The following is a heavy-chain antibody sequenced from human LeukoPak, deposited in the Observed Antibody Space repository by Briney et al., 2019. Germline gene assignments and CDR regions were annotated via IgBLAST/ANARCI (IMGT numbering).Heavy chain of an antibody. Sequence: GGSLRLSCAASGFTFSSYGMHWVRQAPGKGLEWVAVIWYDGSNKYYADSVKGRFTISRDNSKNTLYLQMNSLRAEGTAVYYCARDRRAMVQINYFDYWGQGTLVTVSS. D-gene: IGHD5-18*01. V-gene: IGHV3-33*01. J-gene: IGHJ4*02. CDR2: IWYDGSNK. CDR1: GFTFSSYG. CDR3: ARDRRAMVQINYFDY.